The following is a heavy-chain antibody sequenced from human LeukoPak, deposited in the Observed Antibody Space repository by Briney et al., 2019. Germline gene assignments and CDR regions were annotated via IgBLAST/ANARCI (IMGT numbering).Heavy chain of an antibody. Sequence: SQTLSLTCTVSGGSISSGSYYWSWIRQPAGKGLEWIGHIFTSGSTNYNPSLKSRVTISVDTSKNQFSLKLSSVTAADTAVYYCARSDYVWGSYRYLDYWGQGTLVTVSS. CDR3: ARSDYVWGSYRYLDY. D-gene: IGHD3-16*02. CDR1: GGSISSGSYY. CDR2: IFTSGST. J-gene: IGHJ4*02. V-gene: IGHV4-61*09.